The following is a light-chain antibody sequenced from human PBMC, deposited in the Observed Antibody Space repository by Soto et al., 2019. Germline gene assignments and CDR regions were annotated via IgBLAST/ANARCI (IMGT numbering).Light chain of an antibody. CDR3: QQCGISPRT. J-gene: IGKJ2*01. Sequence: EIVLTQSPGTLSVFPGERATLSCRASQSISSNFVGWYQQKPGQALRLLIYGSSTRATGIPDMFSGSGSGTDFTLIITRLEPEDFAVYFYQQCGISPRTFGEGTKLE. CDR2: GSS. CDR1: QSISSNF. V-gene: IGKV3-20*01.